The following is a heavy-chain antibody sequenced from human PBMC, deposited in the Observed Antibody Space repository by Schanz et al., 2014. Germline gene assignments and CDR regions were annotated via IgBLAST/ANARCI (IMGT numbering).Heavy chain of an antibody. V-gene: IGHV1-2*06. CDR3: ARESVSRTRWFDP. CDR2: ISPSSGGT. D-gene: IGHD3-3*01. J-gene: IGHJ5*02. CDR1: GYTFTNHY. Sequence: QVQVIQSGPEVKKPGASVKVSCKASGYTFTNHYLHWVRQAPGQGLEWMGRISPSSGGTNYAQSFQGRVTMTKDTSINTVSMELSTLTSDDTAVYYCARESVSRTRWFDPWGQGTLVTVSS.